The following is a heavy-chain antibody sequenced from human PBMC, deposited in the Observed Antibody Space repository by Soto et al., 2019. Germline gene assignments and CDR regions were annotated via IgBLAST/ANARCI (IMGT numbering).Heavy chain of an antibody. V-gene: IGHV6-1*01. D-gene: IGHD3-22*01. CDR1: GDNVSSNSPA. CDR3: TRGGYYDKSGYYKTYYYYGMDV. J-gene: IGHJ6*04. CDR2: IYYRSKWYN. Sequence: SQNLSITWAISGDNVSSNSPAWNWISQSPSRRLESLGRIYYRSKWYNDYSVSVKSRITINPDTSKNQFSLQLNSRTPEDTAVYYCTRGGYYDKSGYYKTYYYYGMDVWGKGTRVTVPS.